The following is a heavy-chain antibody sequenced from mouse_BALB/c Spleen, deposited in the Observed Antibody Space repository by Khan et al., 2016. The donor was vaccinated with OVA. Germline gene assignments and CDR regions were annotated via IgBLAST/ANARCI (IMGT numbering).Heavy chain of an antibody. D-gene: IGHD2-14*01. J-gene: IGHJ3*01. Sequence: VQLQESGAELARPGASVKMSCKASGYTFTSYTIPWIQLRPGQGLEWIGYINPRNGYTNYNQTFKHTATLTADKSSTTAYMELSSLTSDDSALYNCVRDGAYHRNDGWFAYWGQGTLVTVSA. V-gene: IGHV1-4*01. CDR2: INPRNGYT. CDR3: VRDGAYHRNDGWFAY. CDR1: GYTFTSYT.